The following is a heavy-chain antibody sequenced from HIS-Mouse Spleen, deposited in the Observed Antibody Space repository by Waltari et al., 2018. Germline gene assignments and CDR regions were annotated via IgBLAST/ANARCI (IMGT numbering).Heavy chain of an antibody. J-gene: IGHJ2*01. CDR2: VSSSSSYI. CDR3: ARGLGINLLGSFDL. Sequence: EVQLVESGGGLVKPGGSLRLSCAASGFTFSSYSMNWVRQATGKGRECVSSVSSSSSYIYYADSVKGRFTISRDNAKNSLYLQMNSLRAEDTAVYYCARGLGINLLGSFDLWGRGTLVTVSS. D-gene: IGHD2-8*02. V-gene: IGHV3-21*01. CDR1: GFTFSSYS.